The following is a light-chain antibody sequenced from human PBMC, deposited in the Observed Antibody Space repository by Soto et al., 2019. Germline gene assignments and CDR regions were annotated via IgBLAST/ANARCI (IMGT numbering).Light chain of an antibody. J-gene: IGLJ1*01. V-gene: IGLV1-40*01. CDR3: QSYDSSLTGYV. Sequence: SVLTPPPPVSGAPGQKVTISCTGGSPQIGTGYDVHWYQQLPGTAPKLLIYGTSDRPSGVPDRFSGSKSGTSASLAITGLQAEDEADYYCQSYDSSLTGYVFGTGTKVTVL. CDR2: GTS. CDR1: SPQIGTGYD.